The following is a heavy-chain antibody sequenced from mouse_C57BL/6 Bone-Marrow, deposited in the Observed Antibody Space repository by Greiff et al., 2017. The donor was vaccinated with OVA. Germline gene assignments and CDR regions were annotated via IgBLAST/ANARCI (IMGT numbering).Heavy chain of an antibody. CDR1: GYTFTSYW. J-gene: IGHJ2*01. Sequence: QVQLQQPGAELVKPGASVKVSCKASGYTFTSYWMHWVKQRPGQGLEWIGRIHPSDSDTNYNQKFKGKATLTVDKSSSTAYIQLSSLTSEDSAVYYCAIGYGHSGFDYWGQGTTLTVSS. D-gene: IGHD1-1*02. CDR2: IHPSDSDT. CDR3: AIGYGHSGFDY. V-gene: IGHV1-74*01.